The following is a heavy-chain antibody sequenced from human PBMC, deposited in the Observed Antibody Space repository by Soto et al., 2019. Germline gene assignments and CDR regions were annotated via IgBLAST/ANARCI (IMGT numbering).Heavy chain of an antibody. V-gene: IGHV4-39*01. CDR3: ARHPSDFWFDP. Sequence: SGTMYLTCSVSGGSISSTSYFWGWIRQPPGKGLEWIGSIYYSGSTHYNPSLKSRVTVSVDTSKNQFSLKLSSVTAADTAVYYCARHPSDFWFDPWGQGTLVTVSS. D-gene: IGHD2-21*02. CDR1: GGSISSTSYF. J-gene: IGHJ5*02. CDR2: IYYSGST.